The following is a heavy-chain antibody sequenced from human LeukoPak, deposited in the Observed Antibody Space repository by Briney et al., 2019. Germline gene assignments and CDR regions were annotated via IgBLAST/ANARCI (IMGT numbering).Heavy chain of an antibody. CDR1: GFTFSNYA. J-gene: IGHJ4*02. CDR2: ISGSGDST. Sequence: GGSLRLSGAASGFTFSNYAMGWVRQAPGKGLEWVSGISGSGDSTNYADSVKGRFTVSRDNSKNTLYLQMTSLRAEDTAIYFCAKDPSRTLGYCNGGSCYLGYYFDYWGQGTLVTVSS. CDR3: AKDPSRTLGYCNGGSCYLGYYFDY. D-gene: IGHD2-15*01. V-gene: IGHV3-23*01.